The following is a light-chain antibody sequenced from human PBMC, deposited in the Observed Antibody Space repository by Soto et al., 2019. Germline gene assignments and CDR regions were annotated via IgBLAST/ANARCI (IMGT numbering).Light chain of an antibody. CDR3: QQSYSTPWT. Sequence: DIQMTQSPSTLSGSVGSRVTITCRASQSISSYLNWYQQKPGKAPKLLIYAASSLQSGVPSRFSGSGSGTDFTLTISSLQPEDFATYYCQQSYSTPWTFGQGTKVDIK. J-gene: IGKJ1*01. CDR1: QSISSY. CDR2: AAS. V-gene: IGKV1-39*01.